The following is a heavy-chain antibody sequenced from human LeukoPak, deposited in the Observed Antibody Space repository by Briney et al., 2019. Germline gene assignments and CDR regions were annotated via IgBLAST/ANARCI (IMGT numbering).Heavy chain of an antibody. V-gene: IGHV1-46*01. D-gene: IGHD4-17*01. J-gene: IGHJ6*03. CDR3: ARDGMTTVTKDYYYYMDV. Sequence: ASVKVSCKTFGYSFTTYYIHWVRQAPGQGLEWMGIINPSDGYTTYSQKFQGRVTMTRDMSTTTVYMELSSLRFEDTAVCYCARDGMTTVTKDYYYYMDVWGKGTTVTVSS. CDR1: GYSFTTYY. CDR2: INPSDGYT.